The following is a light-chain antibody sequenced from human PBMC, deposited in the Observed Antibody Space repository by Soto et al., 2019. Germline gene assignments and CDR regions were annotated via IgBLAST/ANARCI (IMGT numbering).Light chain of an antibody. CDR3: QQYNSF. Sequence: DMQMTQSPSTLSASVGDRVTITCRASQNINRWLAWYQQRPGKAPKLLIYDASTLESGVPSRFSGSGSGTEFTLTISSLQPDDSANYYCQQYNSFFGQGTKLEIK. J-gene: IGKJ2*01. V-gene: IGKV1-5*01. CDR2: DAS. CDR1: QNINRW.